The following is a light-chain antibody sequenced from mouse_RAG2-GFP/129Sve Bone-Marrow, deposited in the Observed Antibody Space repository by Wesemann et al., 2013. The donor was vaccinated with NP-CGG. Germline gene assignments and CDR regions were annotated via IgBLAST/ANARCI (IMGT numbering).Light chain of an antibody. V-gene: IGKV1-88*01. Sequence: GISNRFSGVPDRFSGSGSGTDFTLKISTIKPEDLGMYYCLQGTHQPPTFGSGTKLEIK. J-gene: IGKJ4*01. CDR2: GIS. CDR3: LQGTHQPPT.